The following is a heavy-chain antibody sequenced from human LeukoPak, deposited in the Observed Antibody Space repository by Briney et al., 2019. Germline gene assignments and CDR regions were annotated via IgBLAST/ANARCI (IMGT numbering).Heavy chain of an antibody. CDR2: ISGSGGST. CDR3: AKYRGYGDMYYFDY. CDR1: GFTFSSYA. V-gene: IGHV3-23*01. J-gene: IGHJ4*02. Sequence: PGGSLRLSCAASGFTFSSYAMSWVRQAPGKGLEWVSAISGSGGSTYYADSVKGRFTISRDNSKNTPYLQMNSLRAEDTAVYYCAKYRGYGDMYYFDYWGQGTLVTVSS. D-gene: IGHD4-17*01.